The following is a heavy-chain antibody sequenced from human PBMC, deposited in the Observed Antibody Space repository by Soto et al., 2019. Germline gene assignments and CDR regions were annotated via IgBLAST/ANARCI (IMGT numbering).Heavy chain of an antibody. Sequence: GGSLRLSCAASGFTFTSYWMNWVRQAPGKGLEWVANIKQYGSEKYYVDSEKGRFTISRDNVRNSLYLQMNSLRAEDTAVYYCARAVEEWLLSGHYYYGMDVWGQGTTVTVSS. CDR3: ARAVEEWLLSGHYYYGMDV. J-gene: IGHJ6*02. CDR1: GFTFTSYW. V-gene: IGHV3-7*03. D-gene: IGHD3-3*01. CDR2: IKQYGSEK.